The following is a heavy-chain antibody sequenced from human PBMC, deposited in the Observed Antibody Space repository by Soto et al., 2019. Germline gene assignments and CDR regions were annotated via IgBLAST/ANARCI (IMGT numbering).Heavy chain of an antibody. CDR1: GGSISSGNYY. J-gene: IGHJ3*02. CDR2: INYSGST. D-gene: IGHD3-16*01. V-gene: IGHV4-31*03. Sequence: TLSLTCTVSGGSISSGNYYWNWIRQHPGKGLEWIGYINYSGSTYYNPSLKSRVSISVDTSKNQFSLKLSSVTAADTAVYYCARAGRVGGESSFEIWGQGTMVT. CDR3: ARAGRVGGESSFEI.